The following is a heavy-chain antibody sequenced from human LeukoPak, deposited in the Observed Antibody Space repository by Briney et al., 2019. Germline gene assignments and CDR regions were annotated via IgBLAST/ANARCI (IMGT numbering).Heavy chain of an antibody. J-gene: IGHJ4*02. D-gene: IGHD6-19*01. CDR3: AKRGEKYSNGWFIDY. CDR2: IRSSSSSYI. V-gene: IGHV3-21*01. Sequence: GGSLRLSCAASGFTFSIYTMNWVRQAPGKGLEWVSSIRSSSSSYIYYADSVKGRFTISRDNAKNSLYLQMNSLRAEDTAVYYCAKRGEKYSNGWFIDYWGQGTLVTVSS. CDR1: GFTFSIYT.